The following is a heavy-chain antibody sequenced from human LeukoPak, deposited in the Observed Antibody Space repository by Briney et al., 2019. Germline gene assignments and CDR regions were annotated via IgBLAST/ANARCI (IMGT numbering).Heavy chain of an antibody. CDR3: ATGGPYCSGGSCYGN. D-gene: IGHD2-15*01. V-gene: IGHV4-59*01. CDR1: GGSISSYY. J-gene: IGHJ4*02. CDR2: IYYSGST. Sequence: SETLPLTCTVSGGSISSYYWSWIRQPPGKGLEWIGYIYYSGSTNYNPSLKSRVTISVDTSKNQFSLKLSSVTAADTAVYYCATGGPYCSGGSCYGNWGQGTLVTVSS.